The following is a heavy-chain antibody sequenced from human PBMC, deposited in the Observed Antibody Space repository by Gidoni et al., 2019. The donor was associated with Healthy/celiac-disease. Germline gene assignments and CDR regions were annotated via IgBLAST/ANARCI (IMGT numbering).Heavy chain of an antibody. J-gene: IGHJ5*02. CDR2: IIPIFGTA. CDR3: ARAQISYYYDTRGFDP. D-gene: IGHD3-22*01. V-gene: IGHV1-69*01. Sequence: QVPLVPSGAEVKKPGSSVKVSCKASGGTFSSYAISWVRQAPGHGLEWMGGIIPIFGTANYAQKFQGRVTITADESTSTAYMELSSLRSEDTAVYYCARAQISYYYDTRGFDPWGQGTLVTVSS. CDR1: GGTFSSYA.